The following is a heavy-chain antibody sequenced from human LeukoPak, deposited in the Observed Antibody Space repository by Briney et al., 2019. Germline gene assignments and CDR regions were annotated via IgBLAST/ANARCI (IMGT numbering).Heavy chain of an antibody. CDR1: GGSISSSSAY. V-gene: IGHV4-39*01. CDR2: IYYSKNT. Sequence: SETLSLTCTVSGGSISSSSAYWGWIRQPPGKGLEWIGSIYYSKNTYYNPSLKSRVTISADTSKNQFSLTLGSVSATDTAVYYCATHRRSGSGGSENAFEIWGQGTMVTVSS. J-gene: IGHJ3*02. CDR3: ATHRRSGSGGSENAFEI. D-gene: IGHD5-12*01.